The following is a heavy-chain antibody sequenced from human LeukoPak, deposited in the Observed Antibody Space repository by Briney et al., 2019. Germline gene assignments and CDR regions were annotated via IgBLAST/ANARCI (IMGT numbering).Heavy chain of an antibody. D-gene: IGHD3-9*01. CDR1: GYTFTMYY. CDR3: AMHAYDILTATTEL. J-gene: IGHJ4*02. CDR2: INPSDGAT. Sequence: GASVKVSCKASGYTFTMYYIHWVRQAPGQGLEWMGMINPSDGATTYAQRFQGRVTMTRDMSTSTVYMELSSLRSEDTAVYYCAMHAYDILTATTELWGQGTLVTVSS. V-gene: IGHV1-46*01.